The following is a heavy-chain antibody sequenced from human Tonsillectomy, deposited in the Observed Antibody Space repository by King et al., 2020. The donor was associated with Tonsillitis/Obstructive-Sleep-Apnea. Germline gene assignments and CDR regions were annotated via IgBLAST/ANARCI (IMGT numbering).Heavy chain of an antibody. CDR3: ARGYSDIVVVPAADVGVYYFDY. CDR1: GGSFRDYY. Sequence: VQLQQWGAGLLKPSETLSLTCAVYGGSFRDYYWSWIRQPPGRGLEWIGEINHSGSTNFTPSLKSRATISVDTSKNQFSLQLSSVTAADAAVYYCARGYSDIVVVPAADVGVYYFDYWGQGTLVTVSS. D-gene: IGHD2-2*01. J-gene: IGHJ4*02. CDR2: INHSGST. V-gene: IGHV4-34*01.